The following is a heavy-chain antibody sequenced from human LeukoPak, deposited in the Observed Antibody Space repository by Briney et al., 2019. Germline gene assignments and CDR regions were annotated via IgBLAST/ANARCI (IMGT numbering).Heavy chain of an antibody. CDR2: IYYSGST. CDR1: GGSISSGGYY. J-gene: IGHJ6*02. V-gene: IGHV4-31*03. Sequence: PSETLSLTCTVSGGSISSGGYYWSWIRQHPGKGLEWIGYIYYSGSTYYNPSLKSRVTISVDTSKNQFSLKLSSVTATDTAVYYCARGSPSYGMDVWGQGTTVTVSS. CDR3: ARGSPSYGMDV.